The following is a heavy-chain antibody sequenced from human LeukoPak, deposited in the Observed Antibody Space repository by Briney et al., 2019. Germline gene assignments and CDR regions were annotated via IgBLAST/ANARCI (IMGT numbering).Heavy chain of an antibody. CDR3: ARYNYYSSSGYYDY. Sequence: ASVRVSCTASGYTFTRSYMHWGRQAPGQGGEWRGWFNPKRGGTNYAQTFQGRVTKTRDTSIRPAYMWLSRRRADDTTACYFARYNYYSSSGYYDYWGQQSLLT. J-gene: IGHJ4*02. V-gene: IGHV1-2*02. D-gene: IGHD3-22*01. CDR2: FNPKRGGT. CDR1: GYTFTRSY.